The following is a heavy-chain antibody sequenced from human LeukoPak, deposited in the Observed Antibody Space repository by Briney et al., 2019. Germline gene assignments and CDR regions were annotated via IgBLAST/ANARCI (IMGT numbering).Heavy chain of an antibody. CDR3: ARGPRITIFGVVNRVDY. CDR2: INHSGST. D-gene: IGHD3-3*01. V-gene: IGHV4-34*01. CDR1: GGSFSGYY. J-gene: IGHJ4*02. Sequence: PSETQSLTCAVYGGSFSGYYWSWIRQPPGKGLEWIGEINHSGSTNYNPSLKSRVTISVDTSKNQFSLKLSSVTAADTAVYYCARGPRITIFGVVNRVDYWGQGTLVTVSS.